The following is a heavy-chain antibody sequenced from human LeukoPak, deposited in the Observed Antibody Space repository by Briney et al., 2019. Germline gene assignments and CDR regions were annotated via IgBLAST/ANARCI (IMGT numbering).Heavy chain of an antibody. Sequence: ASVKVSCKVSGYTLTELSIHWVRQAPGKGLEWMGGFDPEDGETIYAQKFQGRVTMTEDTSTDTAYMELSSLRSEDTAVYYCATASGYYYDSSGYFSRNWFDPWGQGTLVTVSS. CDR2: FDPEDGET. CDR3: ATASGYYYDSSGYFSRNWFDP. D-gene: IGHD3-22*01. J-gene: IGHJ5*02. CDR1: GYTLTELS. V-gene: IGHV1-24*01.